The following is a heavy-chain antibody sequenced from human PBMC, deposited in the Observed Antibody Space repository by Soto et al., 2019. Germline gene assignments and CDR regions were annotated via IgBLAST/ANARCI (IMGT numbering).Heavy chain of an antibody. Sequence: QVQLVQSGAEVKKPGASVKVSCKASGYTFTSYAMHWVRQAPGQRLEWMGWINAGNGNTKYSQKFQGRVTITRDTSASTAYMELSSLRSEDTAVYYCARGKYSSGWRQYYFDYWGQGTLVTVSS. CDR3: ARGKYSSGWRQYYFDY. J-gene: IGHJ4*02. CDR1: GYTFTSYA. D-gene: IGHD6-19*01. CDR2: INAGNGNT. V-gene: IGHV1-3*01.